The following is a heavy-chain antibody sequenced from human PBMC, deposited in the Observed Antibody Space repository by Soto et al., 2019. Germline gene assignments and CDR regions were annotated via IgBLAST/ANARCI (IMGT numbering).Heavy chain of an antibody. J-gene: IGHJ5*02. CDR1: GGTFRSYA. Sequence: SVQVSCQSSGGTFRSYAVSWVRQGARQGLEWMGGIIPIFGTANYAQKFQGRVTITADESTSTAYMELSSLRSEDTAVYYCARDCSGGSCYRSWLDHWGQGTLVTVSS. CDR3: ARDCSGGSCYRSWLDH. CDR2: IIPIFGTA. V-gene: IGHV1-69*13. D-gene: IGHD2-15*01.